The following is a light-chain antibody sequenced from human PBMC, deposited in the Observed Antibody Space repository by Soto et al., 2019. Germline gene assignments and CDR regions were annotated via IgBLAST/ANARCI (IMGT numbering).Light chain of an antibody. J-gene: IGLJ1*01. CDR2: DVS. Sequence: QSALTQPRSVSGSPGQSVTISCTGTSNDVGGYDYVSWYQQHPGKAPKLIIYDVSKRPSGVPDRFSGSKSGNTASLTISGLQAEYEADYYCCSYAGTYSYVLGTGTRVTVL. CDR1: SNDVGGYDY. CDR3: CSYAGTYSYV. V-gene: IGLV2-11*01.